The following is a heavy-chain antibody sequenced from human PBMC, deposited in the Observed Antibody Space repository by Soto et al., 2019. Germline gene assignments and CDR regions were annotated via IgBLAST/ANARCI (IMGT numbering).Heavy chain of an antibody. V-gene: IGHV4-59*01. CDR2: IYYSGST. CDR1: GGSISSYY. J-gene: IGHJ3*02. D-gene: IGHD3-9*01. Sequence: SETLSLTCTVSGGSISSYYWSWIRQPPGKGLEWIGYIYYSGSTNYNPSLRSRVTISVDTSKNQFSLKLSSVTAADTAVYYCARALILTGYYIHDAFDIWGQGTMVTVSS. CDR3: ARALILTGYYIHDAFDI.